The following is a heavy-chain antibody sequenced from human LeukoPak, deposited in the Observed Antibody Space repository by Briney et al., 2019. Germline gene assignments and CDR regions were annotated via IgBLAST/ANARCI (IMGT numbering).Heavy chain of an antibody. J-gene: IGHJ4*02. Sequence: SETLSLTCTVSLGSISSYYWSWIRQPPGKGLEWIGYIYYSGSTYYNPSLKSRVTISVDTSKNQFSLKLSSVTAADTAVYYCARASSGWYGPFDYWGQGTLVTVSS. CDR1: LGSISSYY. CDR2: IYYSGST. V-gene: IGHV4-59*06. CDR3: ARASSGWYGPFDY. D-gene: IGHD6-19*01.